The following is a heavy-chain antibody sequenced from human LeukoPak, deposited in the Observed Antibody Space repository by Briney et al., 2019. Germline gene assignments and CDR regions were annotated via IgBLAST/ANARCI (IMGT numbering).Heavy chain of an antibody. J-gene: IGHJ3*02. CDR1: GFTFSSYA. CDR2: TSASGAST. D-gene: IGHD3-22*01. CDR3: AKGDGDRSGYYHDTFDI. Sequence: GGSLRLTCAASGFTFSSYAMSWVRQAPGKGLEWISATSASGASTYYADSVKGRFTISRDNSKNTLYLQMNSLRAEDTAVYYCAKGDGDRSGYYHDTFDIWGQGTMVTVSS. V-gene: IGHV3-23*01.